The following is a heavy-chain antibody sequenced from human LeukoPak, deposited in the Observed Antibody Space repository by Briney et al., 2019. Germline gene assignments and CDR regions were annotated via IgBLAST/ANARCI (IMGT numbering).Heavy chain of an antibody. CDR2: TSSDLNVK. V-gene: IGHV3-30-3*01. CDR3: AREGYYGSGSPPSLYFDY. D-gene: IGHD3-10*01. CDR1: GFTFRNYV. J-gene: IGHJ4*02. Sequence: GGSLGLSCAASGFTFRNYVIHWVRQAPGKGLEWVAVTSSDLNVKLYADSVKGRFTISRDNSRSTLYLQMNSLRPEDTAIYYCAREGYYGSGSPPSLYFDYWGQGALVTVSS.